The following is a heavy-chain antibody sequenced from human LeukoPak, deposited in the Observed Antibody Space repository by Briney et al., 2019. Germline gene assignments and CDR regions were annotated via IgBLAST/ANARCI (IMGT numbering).Heavy chain of an antibody. CDR3: ARSRYNENYHGAFNM. V-gene: IGHV4-61*02. D-gene: IGHD1-26*01. J-gene: IGHJ3*02. CDR1: GDFITSDTYS. Sequence: KSSETLSLTCTLSGDFITSDTYSWRWIRQPAGMQLEWIGRIYTTGTTNYNPSLRSRVTMSIDASKNQFSLKLNSVTAADTAVYYCARSRYNENYHGAFNMWDEGTMGTV. CDR2: IYTTGTT.